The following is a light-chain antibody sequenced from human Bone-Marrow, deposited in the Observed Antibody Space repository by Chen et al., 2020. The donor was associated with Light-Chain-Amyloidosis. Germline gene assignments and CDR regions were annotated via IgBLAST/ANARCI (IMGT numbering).Light chain of an antibody. CDR1: QTISSAY. V-gene: IGKV3-20*01. CDR2: GPS. J-gene: IGKJ1*01. CDR3: HQFAYSPRA. Sequence: EIVLTQCPGTLTLSPGERATLSCRASQTISSAYLAWYQQKPGQAPMILVFGPSGRATGIPDSFGGSGSGTHFTLTISILEPEDFAVYYCHQFAYSPRAFGQGTKMEIK.